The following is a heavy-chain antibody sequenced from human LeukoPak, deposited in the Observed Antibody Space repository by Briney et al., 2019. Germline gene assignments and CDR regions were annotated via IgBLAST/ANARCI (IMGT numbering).Heavy chain of an antibody. J-gene: IGHJ4*02. CDR2: VNSDGSST. D-gene: IGHD6-19*01. Sequence: GGSLRLSCAASGFTFSSYWMHWVRQAPGKGLVWVSRVNSDGSSTTYADSVKGRFTISRDNAKNPLYLQLNSLRAEDTAVYYCARGSPQYSSGWYGLDYWGQGTLVTVSS. CDR1: GFTFSSYW. CDR3: ARGSPQYSSGWYGLDY. V-gene: IGHV3-74*01.